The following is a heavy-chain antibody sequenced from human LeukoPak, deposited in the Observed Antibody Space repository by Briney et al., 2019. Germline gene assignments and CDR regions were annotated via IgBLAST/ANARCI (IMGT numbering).Heavy chain of an antibody. CDR3: AKRGVVIRVILVGFHKEAYYFDS. J-gene: IGHJ4*02. Sequence: GRSLRLSCAASGITLSNYGMSWVRQAPGKGLEWVAGISGSGGGTNDADSVMVRFTISRDNRKNTLYLQMNSLRDEDTAVYFCAKRGVVIRVILVGFHKEAYYFDSWGQGALVTVSS. V-gene: IGHV3-23*01. CDR1: GITLSNYG. D-gene: IGHD3-22*01. CDR2: ISGSGGGT.